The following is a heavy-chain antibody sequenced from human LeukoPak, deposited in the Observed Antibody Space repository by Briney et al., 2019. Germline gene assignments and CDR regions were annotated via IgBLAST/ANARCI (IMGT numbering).Heavy chain of an antibody. CDR2: IYYSGST. J-gene: IGHJ3*02. Sequence: SETLSLTCTVSGGSISSYYWSWIRQPPGKGLEWIGYIYYSGSTNYNPSLKSRVTISVDTSKNQFSLKLSSVTAAGTAVYYCARHYDFWSGPTPLDAFDIWGQGTMVTVSS. V-gene: IGHV4-59*08. CDR3: ARHYDFWSGPTPLDAFDI. CDR1: GGSISSYY. D-gene: IGHD3-3*01.